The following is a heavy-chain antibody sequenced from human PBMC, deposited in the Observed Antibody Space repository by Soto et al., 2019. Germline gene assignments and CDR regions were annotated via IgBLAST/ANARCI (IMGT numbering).Heavy chain of an antibody. CDR3: ARNTPVDYFDY. J-gene: IGHJ4*02. CDR1: GGSISSYY. CDR2: IYYSGST. Sequence: PSETLSLTCTVSGGSISSYYWIWIRQPPGKGLEWIGYIYYSGSTNYNPSLKSRVTISVDTSKNQFSLKLSSVTAADTAVYYCARNTPVDYFDYWGQGTLVTVSS. V-gene: IGHV4-59*01.